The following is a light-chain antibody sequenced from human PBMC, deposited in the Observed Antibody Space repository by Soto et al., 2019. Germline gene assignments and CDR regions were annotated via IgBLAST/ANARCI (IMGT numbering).Light chain of an antibody. Sequence: HMTQSPSSLYASVGDRVTITCRASQGIRHYLAWYQQKPGKVPKLLIYEASNLQSGVPSRFRGGGSGTEFTLTISSLQPDDFATYYCQHYSTVWAFGQGTKVDI. V-gene: IGKV1-27*01. CDR2: EAS. CDR3: QHYSTVWA. J-gene: IGKJ1*01. CDR1: QGIRHY.